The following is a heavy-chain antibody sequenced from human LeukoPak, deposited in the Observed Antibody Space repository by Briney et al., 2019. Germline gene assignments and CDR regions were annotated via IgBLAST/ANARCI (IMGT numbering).Heavy chain of an antibody. CDR2: ISYDGSNK. CDR1: GFTFSSYG. J-gene: IGHJ3*02. D-gene: IGHD3-9*01. Sequence: GGSLRLSCAASGFTFSSYGMHWVRQAPGKGLEWVAVISYDGSNKYYADSVKGRFTISRGNAKNTLYLQMNSLRAEDTAVYYCARDYDILTGYYTNAFDIWGQGTMVTVSS. V-gene: IGHV3-30*03. CDR3: ARDYDILTGYYTNAFDI.